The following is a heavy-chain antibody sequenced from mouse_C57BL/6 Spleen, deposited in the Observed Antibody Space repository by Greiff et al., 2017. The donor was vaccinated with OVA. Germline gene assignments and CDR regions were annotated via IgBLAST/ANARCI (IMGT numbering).Heavy chain of an antibody. D-gene: IGHD1-1*01. CDR1: GYAFTNYL. V-gene: IGHV1-54*01. CDR3: ARSIYYGSSYDYFDY. CDR2: INPGSGGT. Sequence: QVQLKQSGAELVRPGTSVKVSCKASGYAFTNYLIEWVKQRPGQGLEWIGVINPGSGGTNYNEKFKGKATLTADKSSSTAYMQLSSLTSEDSAVYFCARSIYYGSSYDYFDYWGQGTTLTVSS. J-gene: IGHJ2*01.